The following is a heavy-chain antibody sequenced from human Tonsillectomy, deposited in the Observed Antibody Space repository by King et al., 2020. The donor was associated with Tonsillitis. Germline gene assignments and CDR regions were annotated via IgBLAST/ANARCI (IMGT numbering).Heavy chain of an antibody. Sequence: VQLVESGGGLVQPGGSLRLSCAASGFTFSSYAMSWVRQAPGKGLEWVSASIGSGGSTYYADSVKGRITLSRDNSKNTLYLQTNSLRAEDTAGYYCAKDRELAHYFDYWGQGTLVTVSS. CDR3: AKDRELAHYFDY. V-gene: IGHV3-23*04. CDR1: GFTFSSYA. CDR2: SIGSGGST. J-gene: IGHJ4*02. D-gene: IGHD1-26*01.